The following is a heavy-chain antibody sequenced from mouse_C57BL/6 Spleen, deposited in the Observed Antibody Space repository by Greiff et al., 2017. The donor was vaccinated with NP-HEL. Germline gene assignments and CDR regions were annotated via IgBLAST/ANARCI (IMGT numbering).Heavy chain of an antibody. CDR1: GYSFTDYN. J-gene: IGHJ4*01. CDR2: IYPNYGTT. V-gene: IGHV1-39*01. Sequence: VQLQQSGPELVKPGASVKISCKASGYSFTDYNMNWVKQSNGQSLEWIGVIYPNYGTTSYNQKFKGKATLTVDQSSSTAYMQLNSLTSEDSAVYYCARSAVEATRAMDYWGQGTSVTVSS. CDR3: ARSAVEATRAMDY. D-gene: IGHD1-1*01.